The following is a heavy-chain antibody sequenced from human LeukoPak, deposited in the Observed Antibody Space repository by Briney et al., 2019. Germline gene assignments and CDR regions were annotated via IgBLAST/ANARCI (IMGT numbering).Heavy chain of an antibody. CDR1: GFTFSSCA. V-gene: IGHV3-23*05. J-gene: IGHJ4*02. Sequence: PGGSLRLSCAASGFTFSSCAMSWVRQAPGKGLEWVSTIIDSGNSLYYADSVEGRFTISRDNSKNTLYLQMSSLRAEDTAVYYCVKVGRIAVAGTGDYFDYWGQGTLVTVSS. D-gene: IGHD6-19*01. CDR2: IIDSGNSL. CDR3: VKVGRIAVAGTGDYFDY.